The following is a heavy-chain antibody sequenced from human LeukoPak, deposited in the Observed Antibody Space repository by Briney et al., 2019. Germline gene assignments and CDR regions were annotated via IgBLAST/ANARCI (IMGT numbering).Heavy chain of an antibody. D-gene: IGHD3-9*01. J-gene: IGHJ5*02. CDR1: GGSISNYY. CDR2: IYTSGST. Sequence: SETLSLTCTVSGGSISNYYWSWIRQPAGKGLGWIGHIYTSGSTNYNPSLKRRVTMSVDTSKNKVSLKLSSVTAAGTPVCYCARDRYLRSYNWFDPWGQGTLVTVSS. CDR3: ARDRYLRSYNWFDP. V-gene: IGHV4-4*07.